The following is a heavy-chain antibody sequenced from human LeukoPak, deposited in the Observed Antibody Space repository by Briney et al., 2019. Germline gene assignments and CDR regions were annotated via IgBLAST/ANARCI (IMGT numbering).Heavy chain of an antibody. J-gene: IGHJ5*02. CDR1: GYTFTSYA. CDR2: INAGNGNT. V-gene: IGHV1-3*01. CDR3: ARGPSQYDILTGSNWFDP. Sequence: ASVKVSCKASGYTFTSYAMHWVRQAPGQRLEWMGWINAGNGNTKYSQNFQGRVTITRDTSASTAYVELSSLRSEDTAVYYCARGPSQYDILTGSNWFDPWGQGTLVTVSS. D-gene: IGHD3-9*01.